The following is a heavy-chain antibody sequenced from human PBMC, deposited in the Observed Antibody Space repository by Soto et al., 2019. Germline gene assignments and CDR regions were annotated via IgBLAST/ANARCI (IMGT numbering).Heavy chain of an antibody. V-gene: IGHV5-51*01. CDR3: AKPREGHNAFDM. Sequence: PGESLKISWQGSGYRFTSYWSGWVRPMPGKGLEWMGIIYPGDSDTRYSPSFQGQVTISADKSISTAYLQWSSLKASDTAMYYCAKPREGHNAFDMWGQGTMVTVSS. J-gene: IGHJ3*02. CDR2: IYPGDSDT. CDR1: GYRFTSYW.